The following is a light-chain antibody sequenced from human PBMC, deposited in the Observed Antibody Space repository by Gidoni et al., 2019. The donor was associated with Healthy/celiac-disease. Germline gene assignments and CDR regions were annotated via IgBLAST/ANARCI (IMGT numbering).Light chain of an antibody. CDR2: SNN. V-gene: IGLV1-44*01. J-gene: IGLJ3*02. CDR3: AAWDDSLNGQV. CDR1: SSNSGSNT. Sequence: QSVLTQPPSASGTPGPRVTISCSGSSSNSGSNTVNWYQQIPGTAPKLLIYSNNQRPSGVPDRFSGSKSGTSASLAISGLQSEDEADYYCAAWDDSLNGQVFGGGTKLTVL.